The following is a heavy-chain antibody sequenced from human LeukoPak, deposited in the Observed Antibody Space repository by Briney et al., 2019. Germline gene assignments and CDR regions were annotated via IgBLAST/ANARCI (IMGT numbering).Heavy chain of an antibody. D-gene: IGHD1-26*01. CDR3: ARDRYVGATTAGDSDS. CDR1: GFTFSDYY. CDR2: IGSSGSTI. V-gene: IGHV3-11*01. Sequence: PGGSLRLSCAASGFTFSDYYMSWIRQAPGKGLEWVSYIGSSGSTIYYADSVKGRFTISRDNAKNSLYLQMNSLRAEDTAVYYCARDRYVGATTAGDSDSGGQGTLVTVSS. J-gene: IGHJ4*02.